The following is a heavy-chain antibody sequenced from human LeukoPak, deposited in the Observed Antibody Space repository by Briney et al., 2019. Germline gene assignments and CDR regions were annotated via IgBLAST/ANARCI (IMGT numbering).Heavy chain of an antibody. V-gene: IGHV1-2*06. J-gene: IGHJ4*02. CDR1: GYTFTGYY. D-gene: IGHD2-21*01. CDR2: MNPNSGDT. Sequence: ASVKVSCKPSGYTFTGYYMHWVRQAPGQGLEWMGRMNPNSGDTNYAQKFQGRVTMTRDTSIGTAYMELSRLRSDDTAVYYCARGEVIFDYWGQGTLVTVSS. CDR3: ARGEVIFDY.